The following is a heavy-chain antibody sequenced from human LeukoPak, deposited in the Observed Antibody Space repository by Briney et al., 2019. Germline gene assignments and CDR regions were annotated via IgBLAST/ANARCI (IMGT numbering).Heavy chain of an antibody. J-gene: IGHJ4*02. D-gene: IGHD4-11*01. V-gene: IGHV3-48*03. CDR1: GFTFSSYE. CDR3: ARDQSTVGGPGYLDS. CDR2: ISGSGSTI. Sequence: PGGSLRLSCAASGFTFSSYEMNWVRQAPGKGLECLSYISGSGSTIYYADSVKGRFTISRDNAKNSLYLQMNSLRAEDTAAYYCARDQSTVGGPGYLDSWGQGTLVTVSS.